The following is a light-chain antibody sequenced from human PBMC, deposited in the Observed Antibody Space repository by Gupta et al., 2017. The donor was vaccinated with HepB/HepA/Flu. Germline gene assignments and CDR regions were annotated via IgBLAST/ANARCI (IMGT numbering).Light chain of an antibody. Sequence: SALTQPASVPGSPGQSITISCTGTSSAVGGYNYVSWSQQHPGKPPKLIIYDVSSRPAGVSNRFSASKSGNTASLTISGLQAEDDADYYSSSYTSTNTLLFGGGTKLTVL. CDR3: SSYTSTNTLL. CDR1: SSAVGGYNY. J-gene: IGLJ2*01. V-gene: IGLV2-14*03. CDR2: DVS.